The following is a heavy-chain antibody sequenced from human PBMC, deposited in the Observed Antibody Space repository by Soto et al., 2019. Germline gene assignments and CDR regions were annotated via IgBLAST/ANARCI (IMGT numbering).Heavy chain of an antibody. CDR2: IYSGDNA. CDR1: GFTVNSNY. D-gene: IGHD1-26*01. V-gene: IGHV3-53*01. CDR3: ARGGSGSFPFDY. J-gene: IGHJ4*02. Sequence: EVQLVESGGGLIQPGGSLRLSCAASGFTVNSNYMSWVRQAPGKGLEWVALIYSGDNAAYYADSVRGRFTISRDNSKNTLYLHMNSLTAGDTAVYYCARGGSGSFPFDYWGQGTLVTVSS.